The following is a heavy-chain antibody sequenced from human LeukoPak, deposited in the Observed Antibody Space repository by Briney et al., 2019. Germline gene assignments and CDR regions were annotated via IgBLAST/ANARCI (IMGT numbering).Heavy chain of an antibody. CDR3: ARETSIAARGHSWFDP. CDR1: GGSISSGDYY. V-gene: IGHV4-30-4*08. Sequence: SQTLSLTCTVSGGSISSGDYYWSWIRQPPGKGLEWIGYIYYSGSTYYNPSLKSRVTISVDTSKNQFSLKLSSVTAADTAVYYCARETSIAARGHSWFDPWGQGTLVTVSS. CDR2: IYYSGST. J-gene: IGHJ5*02. D-gene: IGHD6-6*01.